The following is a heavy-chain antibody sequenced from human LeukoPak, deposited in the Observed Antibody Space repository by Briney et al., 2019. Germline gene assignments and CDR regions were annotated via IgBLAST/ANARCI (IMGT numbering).Heavy chain of an antibody. D-gene: IGHD3-10*01. Sequence: PSQTLSLTCTVSGGSISSGSYYWSWIRQPAGKGLEWIGRIYTSGSTNYNPSLKSRVTISVDTSKNQFSLKLSSVTAADTAVYYCARDRLRGSGISYYFDYWGQGTLVTVSS. J-gene: IGHJ4*02. CDR1: GGSISSGSYY. V-gene: IGHV4-61*02. CDR3: ARDRLRGSGISYYFDY. CDR2: IYTSGST.